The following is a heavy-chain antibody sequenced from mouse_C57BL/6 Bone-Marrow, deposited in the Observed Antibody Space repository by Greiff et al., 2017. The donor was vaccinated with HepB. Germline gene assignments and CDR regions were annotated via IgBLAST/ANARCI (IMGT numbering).Heavy chain of an antibody. Sequence: QVQLKESGPELVKPGASVKISCKASGYAFSSSWMNWVKQRPGKGLEWIGRIYPGDGDTNYNGKFKGKATLTADKSSSTAYMQLSSLTSEDSAVYFCARSTWLLFAYWGQGTLVTVSA. CDR3: ARSTWLLFAY. D-gene: IGHD2-3*01. J-gene: IGHJ3*01. CDR1: GYAFSSSW. V-gene: IGHV1-82*01. CDR2: IYPGDGDT.